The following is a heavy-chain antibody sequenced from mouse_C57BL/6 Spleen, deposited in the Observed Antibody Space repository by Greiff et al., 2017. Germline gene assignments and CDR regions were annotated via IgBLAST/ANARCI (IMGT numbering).Heavy chain of an antibody. CDR2: ISYDGSN. D-gene: IGHD1-1*01. CDR1: GYSITSGYY. J-gene: IGHJ3*01. Sequence: EVKLMESGPGLVKPSQSLSLTCSVTGYSITSGYYWNWIRQFPGNKLEWMGYISYDGSNNYNPSLKNRISITRDTSKNQFFLKLNSVTTEDTATYYCARDLAYYGSREIAYWGQGTLVTVSA. CDR3: ARDLAYYGSREIAY. V-gene: IGHV3-6*01.